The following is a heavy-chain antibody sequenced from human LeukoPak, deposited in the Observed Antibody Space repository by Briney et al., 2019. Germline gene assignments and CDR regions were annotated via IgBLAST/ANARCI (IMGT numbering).Heavy chain of an antibody. CDR3: ARDRVGGDLTGVSLY. V-gene: IGHV1-18*01. D-gene: IGHD4-17*01. CDR1: GYPFDYFG. Sequence: ASVKVSCKASGYPFDYFGLTWVRQAPGQGLEWMGWISAYNGNTHYAQKFRGRLTLTTETSTSTAYLELRSLKSDDTAVYYCARDRVGGDLTGVSLYWGQGTLVTAFS. J-gene: IGHJ4*01. CDR2: ISAYNGNT.